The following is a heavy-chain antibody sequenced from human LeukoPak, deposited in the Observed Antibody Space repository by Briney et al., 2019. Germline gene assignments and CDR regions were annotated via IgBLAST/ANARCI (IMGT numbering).Heavy chain of an antibody. J-gene: IGHJ6*03. Sequence: SETLSLTCAVYGGSFSGYYWTWIRQTPEKGLEWIGEMNPSGSTNYNRSLKSRVTISVDTSKNQFSLELSSVTAADTAVYYCARGRQDVTMIVVVMTAVSYYLDVWGKGTTVTVS. V-gene: IGHV4-34*01. CDR1: GGSFSGYY. CDR3: ARGRQDVTMIVVVMTAVSYYLDV. CDR2: MNPSGST. D-gene: IGHD3-22*01.